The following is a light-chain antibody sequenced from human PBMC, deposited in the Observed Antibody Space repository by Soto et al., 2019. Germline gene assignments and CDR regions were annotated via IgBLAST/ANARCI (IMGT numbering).Light chain of an antibody. J-gene: IGLJ2*01. Sequence: QSVLTQPPSASGTPGQRVTISCSGSSSNIGSNTVNWYQQLPGTAPKLLIYSNNQRPSGVPDRFSGSKSSTSASLAISGLQSEDEADYYCAAWDDSLNALFGGGTKVTVL. CDR3: AAWDDSLNAL. CDR2: SNN. CDR1: SSNIGSNT. V-gene: IGLV1-44*01.